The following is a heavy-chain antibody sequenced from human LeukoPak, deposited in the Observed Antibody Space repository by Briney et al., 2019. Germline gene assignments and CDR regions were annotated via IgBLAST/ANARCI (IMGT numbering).Heavy chain of an antibody. Sequence: GGSLRLSCATSRFTFSSYKVNWVRQAPGKGLEWVSSISSSSSYIYYADSVKGRFTISRDNARNSLYLQMNSLRAEDTAVYYCARESGSGEFDYWGQGTLVTVSS. V-gene: IGHV3-21*01. D-gene: IGHD6-19*01. CDR2: ISSSSSYI. CDR1: RFTFSSYK. CDR3: ARESGSGEFDY. J-gene: IGHJ4*02.